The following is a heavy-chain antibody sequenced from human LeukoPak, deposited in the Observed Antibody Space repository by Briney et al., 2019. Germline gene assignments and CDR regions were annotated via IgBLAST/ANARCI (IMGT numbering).Heavy chain of an antibody. V-gene: IGHV3-7*01. CDR2: MNRDGSEK. CDR3: ARDGGIIRFGGQDV. Sequence: GGSLRLSCAASGFTFSSYWMSWVRQAPGKGLEWVANMNRDGSEKNYVDSIKGRFTISRDNAANSLYLQMNSLRVKDTAVYYCARDGGIIRFGGQDVWGQGTTVIVS. J-gene: IGHJ6*02. D-gene: IGHD3-16*01. CDR1: GFTFSSYW.